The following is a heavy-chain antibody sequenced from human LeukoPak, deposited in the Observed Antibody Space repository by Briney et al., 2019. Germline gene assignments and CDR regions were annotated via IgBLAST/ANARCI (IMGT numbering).Heavy chain of an antibody. J-gene: IGHJ4*02. Sequence: PGGSLRLTCAASGFTFSGYYMHWVRQAPGKGLEWVAIISEDGSNKYYADSVKGRFTVSRDNSKNTLYLQTDSLRTEDTAVYYCAKLQAAAGTTSADYWGQGTLVTVSS. CDR2: ISEDGSNK. V-gene: IGHV3-30*18. D-gene: IGHD6-13*01. CDR3: AKLQAAAGTTSADY. CDR1: GFTFSGYY.